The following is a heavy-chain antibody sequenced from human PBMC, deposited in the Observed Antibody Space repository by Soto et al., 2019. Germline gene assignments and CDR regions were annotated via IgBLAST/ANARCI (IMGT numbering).Heavy chain of an antibody. CDR1: GGTFNTYG. CDR2: IIPIFGTA. CDR3: ARAGIEVAGTGAGWFDP. V-gene: IGHV1-69*18. Sequence: QVQLVQSGAEVKKPGSSVKVSCKTSGGTFNTYGISWVRQAPGQGLEWMGRIIPIFGTAIYAQNFQGRVMISADESTSTVYMELISLRSEDTATSYCARAGIEVAGTGAGWFDPWGHGTLVTVSS. J-gene: IGHJ5*02. D-gene: IGHD6-19*01.